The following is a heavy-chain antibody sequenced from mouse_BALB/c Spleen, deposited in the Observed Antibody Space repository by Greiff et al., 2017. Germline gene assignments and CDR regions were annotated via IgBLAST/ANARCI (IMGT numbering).Heavy chain of an antibody. CDR3: TRLDDGYSAMDY. J-gene: IGHJ4*01. CDR2: IDPSDSYT. V-gene: IGHV1S127*01. D-gene: IGHD2-3*01. Sequence: VQLQQPGAELVKPGASVKMSCKASGYTFTSYWMHWVKQRPGQGLEWIGVIDPSDSYTSYNQKFKGKATLTVDTSSSTAYMQLSSLTSEDSAVYYCTRLDDGYSAMDYWGQGTSVTVSS. CDR1: GYTFTSYW.